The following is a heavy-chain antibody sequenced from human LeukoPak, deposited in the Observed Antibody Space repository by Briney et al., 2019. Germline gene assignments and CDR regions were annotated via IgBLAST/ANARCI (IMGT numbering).Heavy chain of an antibody. J-gene: IGHJ4*02. V-gene: IGHV4-34*01. CDR3: ARGWRIAARNFDY. D-gene: IGHD6-6*01. CDR2: MNHSGST. Sequence: PSETLSLICAAYGGSFSGYYWSGIRQPPGKGLEGSGEMNHSGSTNYNPSLERRVTISVDTSKNQFSLKLSSVTAADTAVYYCARGWRIAARNFDYWGQGTLVTVSS. CDR1: GGSFSGYY.